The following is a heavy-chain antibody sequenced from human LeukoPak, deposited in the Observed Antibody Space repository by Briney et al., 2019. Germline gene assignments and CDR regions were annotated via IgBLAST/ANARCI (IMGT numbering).Heavy chain of an antibody. Sequence: PGGSLRLFCAASGFTFSSYEMNWVRQAPGKGLEWVSYISSSGSTIYYADSVKGRFTISRDNAKNSLYLQMNSLRAEDTAVYYCARSCSGGSCYGGFDYWGQGTLVTVSS. CDR1: GFTFSSYE. J-gene: IGHJ4*02. V-gene: IGHV3-48*03. CDR2: ISSSGSTI. D-gene: IGHD2-15*01. CDR3: ARSCSGGSCYGGFDY.